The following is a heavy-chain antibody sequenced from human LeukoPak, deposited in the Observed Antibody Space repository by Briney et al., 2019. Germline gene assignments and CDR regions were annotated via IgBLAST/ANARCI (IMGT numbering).Heavy chain of an antibody. CDR3: ARGDYYGSGTNWFDP. J-gene: IGHJ5*02. CDR2: IYYSGST. Sequence: PSETLSLTCTVSGYSISSDYYWSWIRQPPGKGLEWIGYIYYSGSTNYNPSLKSRVTISVDTSKNQFSLKLSSVTAADTAVYYCARGDYYGSGTNWFDPWGQGTLVTVSS. V-gene: IGHV4-61*01. D-gene: IGHD3-10*01. CDR1: GYSISSDYY.